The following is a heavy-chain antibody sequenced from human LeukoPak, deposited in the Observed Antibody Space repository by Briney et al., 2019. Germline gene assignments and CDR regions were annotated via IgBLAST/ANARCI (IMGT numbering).Heavy chain of an antibody. CDR1: GGSISSSSYY. CDR3: ARDYGDHAFDI. D-gene: IGHD4-17*01. J-gene: IGHJ3*02. CDR2: IYYSGST. V-gene: IGHV4-39*02. Sequence: SETLSLTCTVSGGSISSSSYYWGWIRQPPGKGLEWIGSIYYSGSTFYNPSLKSRVTISVDTSKNHFSLKLGSVTAADTALYYCARDYGDHAFDIWGRGTMVTVSS.